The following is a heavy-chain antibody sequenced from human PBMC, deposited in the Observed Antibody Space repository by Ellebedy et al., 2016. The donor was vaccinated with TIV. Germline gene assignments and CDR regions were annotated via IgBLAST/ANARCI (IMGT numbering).Heavy chain of an antibody. CDR2: IYYSGST. CDR1: GGSISSYY. CDR3: ASGSYYNGVDY. V-gene: IGHV4-59*08. D-gene: IGHD3-10*01. Sequence: SETLSLTCTVSGGSISSYYWSWIRQPPGKGLEWIGYIYYSGSTNYNPSLKSRVTISVDTSKNQFSLKLSSVTAADTAVYYCASGSYYNGVDYWGQGTLVTVSS. J-gene: IGHJ4*02.